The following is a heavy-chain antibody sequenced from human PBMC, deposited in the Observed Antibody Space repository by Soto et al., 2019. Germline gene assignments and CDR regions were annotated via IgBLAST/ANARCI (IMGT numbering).Heavy chain of an antibody. CDR1: GGSMSSYY. V-gene: IGHV4-4*07. CDR2: VYSSGGT. Sequence: SETLSLTCTVSGGSMSSYYWTWIRQPAGKGLEWIGRVYSSGGTHYNPSLKSRVTISLDTSKNQFSLRLLSVTDADTAVYYCARSQRFSDWFDPWGQGTLVTVFS. J-gene: IGHJ5*02. CDR3: ARSQRFSDWFDP. D-gene: IGHD3-3*01.